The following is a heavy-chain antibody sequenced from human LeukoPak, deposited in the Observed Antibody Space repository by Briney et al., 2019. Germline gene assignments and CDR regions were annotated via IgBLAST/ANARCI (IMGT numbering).Heavy chain of an antibody. V-gene: IGHV3-21*01. CDR1: GFTFSSYS. CDR2: ISSSSSYI. J-gene: IGHJ3*02. Sequence: GGSLRLSCAASGFTFSSYSMNWVRQAPGKGLEWVSSISSSSSYIYYAGSVKGRFTISRDNAKNSLYLQMNSLRAEDTAVYYCAREAKTGTDAFDIWGQGTMVTVSS. D-gene: IGHD1-1*01. CDR3: AREAKTGTDAFDI.